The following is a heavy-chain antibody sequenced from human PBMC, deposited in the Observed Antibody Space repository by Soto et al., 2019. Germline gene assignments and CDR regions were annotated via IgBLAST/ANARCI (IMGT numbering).Heavy chain of an antibody. J-gene: IGHJ4*02. Sequence: QITLKESGPTLVKPTQTLTLTCTFSGFSLSTSGVGVGWIRQPPGKALEWLALIYWDDDNRYSPSLKSRLTITKDTPKNQVVLTMTNVDPVDTATYYCAHRQRTVYFDYWGQGTLVTVSS. CDR3: AHRQRTVYFDY. D-gene: IGHD4-17*01. CDR2: IYWDDDN. CDR1: GFSLSTSGVG. V-gene: IGHV2-5*02.